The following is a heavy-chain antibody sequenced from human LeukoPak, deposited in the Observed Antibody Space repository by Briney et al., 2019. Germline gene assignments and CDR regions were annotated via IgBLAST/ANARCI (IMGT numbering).Heavy chain of an antibody. J-gene: IGHJ4*02. CDR2: IKPDGGEE. CDR1: GFSFGAHA. D-gene: IGHD6-19*01. CDR3: VRGAGGGDY. Sequence: PGRSLRLSCVGSGFSFGAHAMHWVRQIPGKGLEWVANIKPDGGEESYVDSVRGRFTISRDNAKNSLFLQMNSLRGEDTAVYSCVRGAGGGDYWGQGTLVTVSS. V-gene: IGHV3-7*04.